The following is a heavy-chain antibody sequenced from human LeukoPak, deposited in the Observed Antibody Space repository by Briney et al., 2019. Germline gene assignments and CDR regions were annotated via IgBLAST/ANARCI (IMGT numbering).Heavy chain of an antibody. CDR3: AKGHDFWSGYYGPQDAFDI. D-gene: IGHD3-3*01. V-gene: IGHV3-9*03. CDR1: GFTFDDYA. CDR2: ISWNSGSI. J-gene: IGHJ3*02. Sequence: PGGSLRLSCAASGFTFDDYAMHWVRHAPGKGLEWVSGISWNSGSIGYADSVKGRFTISRDNAKNSLYLQMNSLRAEDMALYYCAKGHDFWSGYYGPQDAFDIWGQGTMVTVSS.